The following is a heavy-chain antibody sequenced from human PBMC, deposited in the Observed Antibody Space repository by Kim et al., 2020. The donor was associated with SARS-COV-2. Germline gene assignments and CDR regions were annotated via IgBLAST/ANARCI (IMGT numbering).Heavy chain of an antibody. CDR1: GFTFSSYS. D-gene: IGHD1-1*01. J-gene: IGHJ4*02. V-gene: IGHV3-23*01. CDR2: SGSTGNT. Sequence: GGSLRLSCAGSGFTFSSYSMTWVRQAPGKGLEWVSASGSTGNTHYADSVKGRFTISRDISKNMLFLQMNSLRAEDTAVYYCAKVTTPGTTRSFDYWGQGTLVTVSS. CDR3: AKVTTPGTTRSFDY.